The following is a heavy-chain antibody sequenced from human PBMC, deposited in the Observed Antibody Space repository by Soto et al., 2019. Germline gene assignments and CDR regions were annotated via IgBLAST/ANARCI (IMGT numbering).Heavy chain of an antibody. J-gene: IGHJ3*02. V-gene: IGHV3-21*01. CDR3: ARAGYSSDAFDI. D-gene: IGHD2-15*01. CDR1: GFTFSSYS. Sequence: GGSLRLSCAASGFTFSSYSMNWVRQAPGKGLEWVSSISSSSSYIYYADSVKGRFTISRDNAKNSLYLQMNSLRAEDTAVYYCARAGYSSDAFDIWGQGTMVTVSS. CDR2: ISSSSSYI.